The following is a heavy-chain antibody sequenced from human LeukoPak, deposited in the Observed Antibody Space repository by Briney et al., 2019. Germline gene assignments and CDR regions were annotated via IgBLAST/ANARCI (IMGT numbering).Heavy chain of an antibody. CDR2: ISYSGSS. Sequence: PSETLSLTCTVSGGSISSDAYYWSWIRQHPGQGLEWIGYISYSGSSYYNPSLKSRITISRDTSRNQVSLKLSSMTAADTAVYYCARSSGWSSHFDYWGQGTLVTASS. CDR1: GGSISSDAYY. J-gene: IGHJ4*02. CDR3: ARSSGWSSHFDY. D-gene: IGHD6-19*01. V-gene: IGHV4-31*03.